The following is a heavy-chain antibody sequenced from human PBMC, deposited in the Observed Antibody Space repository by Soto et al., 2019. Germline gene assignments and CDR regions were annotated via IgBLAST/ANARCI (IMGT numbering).Heavy chain of an antibody. CDR1: GGSISSSNW. J-gene: IGHJ6*02. CDR3: ARREQLVHFYYYYGMDV. CDR2: IYHSGST. Sequence: PSETLSLTCAVSGGSISSSNWWSWVRQPPGKGLEWIGEIYHSGSTNYNPSLESRVTISVDKSKNQFSLKLSSVTAADTAVYYCARREQLVHFYYYYGMDVWGQGTTVTVSS. V-gene: IGHV4-4*02. D-gene: IGHD6-13*01.